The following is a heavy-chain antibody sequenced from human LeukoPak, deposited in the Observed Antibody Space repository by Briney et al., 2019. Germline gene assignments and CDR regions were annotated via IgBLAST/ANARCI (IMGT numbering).Heavy chain of an antibody. J-gene: IGHJ4*02. CDR2: INPNSGGT. CDR1: GYTFTDYY. V-gene: IGHV1-2*02. D-gene: IGHD1-1*01. Sequence: GASVKVSCKASGYTFTDYYIHWVRQAPGQGLEWMGWINPNSGGTNYAQKFQGRVTMTRDTSISTAYMELSRLRSDDTAVYYCGFGQLERRSDSVIDFWGQGTLVTVSS. CDR3: GFGQLERRSDSVIDF.